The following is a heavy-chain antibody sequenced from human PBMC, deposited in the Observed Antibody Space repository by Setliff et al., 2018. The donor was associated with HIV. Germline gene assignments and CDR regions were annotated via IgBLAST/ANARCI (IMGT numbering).Heavy chain of an antibody. V-gene: IGHV4-4*08. CDR3: ARSGGSSSWYGLGVGAFDI. CDR2: IYTSGST. D-gene: IGHD6-13*01. J-gene: IGHJ3*02. CDR1: GGSISSYY. Sequence: LSLTCTVSGGSISSYYWSWIRQPPGKGLEWIGYIYTSGSTNYNPSLKSRVTISVDTSKNQFSLKLSSVTAADTAVYYCARSGGSSSWYGLGVGAFDIWGQGTMVTVSS.